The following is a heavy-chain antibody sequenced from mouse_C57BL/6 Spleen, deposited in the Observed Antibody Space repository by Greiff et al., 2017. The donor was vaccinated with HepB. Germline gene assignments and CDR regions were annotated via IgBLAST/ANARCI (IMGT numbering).Heavy chain of an antibody. Sequence: QVQLQQPGAELVMPGASVKLSCKASGYTFTSYWMHWVKQRPGQGLEWIGEIDPSDSYTNYNQKFKGKSTLTVDKSSSTAYMQLSSLTSEDSAVYYCARGRLRRGGFAYWGQGTLVTVSA. CDR1: GYTFTSYW. J-gene: IGHJ3*01. V-gene: IGHV1-69*01. CDR3: ARGRLRRGGFAY. CDR2: IDPSDSYT. D-gene: IGHD2-4*01.